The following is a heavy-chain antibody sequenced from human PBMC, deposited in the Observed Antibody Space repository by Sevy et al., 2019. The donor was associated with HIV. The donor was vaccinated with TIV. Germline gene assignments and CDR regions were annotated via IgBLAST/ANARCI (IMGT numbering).Heavy chain of an antibody. CDR3: ARAFYYGSGGTDV. CDR2: ISSSGSTI. Sequence: GGSLRLSCAASGFTFSDYYMSWIRQAPGKGLEWVSYISSSGSTIYYADSVKGRFTISTDNAKNTLYLQMNRLRAEDTAVYYCARAFYYGSGGTDVWGQGTTVTVSS. CDR1: GFTFSDYY. V-gene: IGHV3-11*01. D-gene: IGHD3-10*01. J-gene: IGHJ6*02.